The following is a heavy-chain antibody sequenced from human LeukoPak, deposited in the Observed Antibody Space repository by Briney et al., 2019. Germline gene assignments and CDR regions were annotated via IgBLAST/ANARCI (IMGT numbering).Heavy chain of an antibody. J-gene: IGHJ4*02. CDR1: GYSISSGYY. D-gene: IGHD6-19*01. CDR2: IYHSGST. CDR3: ARSAAGYSSGWSPGY. Sequence: SETLSLTCTVSGYSISSGYYWGWIRQPPGKGLEWIGEIYHSGSTNYNPSLKSRVTISVDKSKNQFSLKLSSVTAADTAVYYCARSAAGYSSGWSPGYWGQGTLVTVSS. V-gene: IGHV4-38-2*02.